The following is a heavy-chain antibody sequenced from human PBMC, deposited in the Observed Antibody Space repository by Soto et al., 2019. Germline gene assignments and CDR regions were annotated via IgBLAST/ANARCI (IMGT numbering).Heavy chain of an antibody. J-gene: IGHJ4*02. D-gene: IGHD3-22*01. CDR3: ARNYYDSSDRDYLDY. CDR2: INPITGGT. V-gene: IGHV1-2*02. Sequence: ASVKVSCKASGYTFTAYYIHWVRQAPGQGLEWMGWINPITGGTNYAPNFQDRVTMTRDASISTAYMELSSLRSDDTALYYCARNYYDSSDRDYLDYWGQGTLVTVSS. CDR1: GYTFTAYY.